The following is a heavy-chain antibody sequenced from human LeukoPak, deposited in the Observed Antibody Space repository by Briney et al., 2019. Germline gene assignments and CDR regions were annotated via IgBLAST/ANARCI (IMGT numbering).Heavy chain of an antibody. CDR3: ARKSAGYSSSWFDY. CDR1: GFTFSSYS. D-gene: IGHD6-13*01. CDR2: ISSSSSYI. J-gene: IGHJ4*02. V-gene: IGHV3-21*01. Sequence: PGGSLRLSCAASGFTFSSYSMNWVRQAPGKGLEWLSSISSSSSYIYYADSVKGRFTISRDNAKNSLYLQMNSLRAEDTAVYYCARKSAGYSSSWFDYWGQGTLVTVSS.